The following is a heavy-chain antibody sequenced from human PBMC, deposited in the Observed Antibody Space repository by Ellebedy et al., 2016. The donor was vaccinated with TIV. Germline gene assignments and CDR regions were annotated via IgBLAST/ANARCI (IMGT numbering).Heavy chain of an antibody. Sequence: GESLKISCAASGFTVSSNYMTWVRQAPGKGLEWVSLIYSGGSTYYADSVKGRFTISRDNSKNTLYLQMNSLRAEDTAIYYCAKGRSGTYIHHAFDYWGQGTLVTVSS. CDR3: AKGRSGTYIHHAFDY. CDR2: IYSGGST. V-gene: IGHV3-53*01. D-gene: IGHD1-14*01. J-gene: IGHJ4*02. CDR1: GFTVSSNY.